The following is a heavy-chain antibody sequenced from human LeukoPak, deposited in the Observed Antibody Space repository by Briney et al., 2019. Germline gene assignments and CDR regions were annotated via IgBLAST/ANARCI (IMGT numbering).Heavy chain of an antibody. V-gene: IGHV4-4*07. CDR2: VYSSGST. J-gene: IGHJ4*02. CDR1: GGSIRSYY. CDR3: ARDPGLQPYYFDY. Sequence: LETLSLTCTVSGGSIRSYYWSWIRQPAGKGLEWIGRVYSSGSTDYNPSLKSRVTMSVDTSKNQFSLKLSSVTAADTAVYYCARDPGLQPYYFDYWGQGTLVTVSS. D-gene: IGHD4-11*01.